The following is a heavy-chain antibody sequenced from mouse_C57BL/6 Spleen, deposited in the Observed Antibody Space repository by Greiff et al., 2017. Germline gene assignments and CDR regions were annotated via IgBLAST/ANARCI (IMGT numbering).Heavy chain of an antibody. CDR3: ARSPNWDEGAMDY. J-gene: IGHJ4*01. D-gene: IGHD4-1*01. CDR1: GFTFTDYY. Sequence: EVQRVESGPVLVKPGPSVKISCKASGFTFTDYYMHWVKQSHGKSLEWIGLVYPYNGGTSYNQKFKGKATLTVDTSSSTAYMELNSLTSEDSAVYYCARSPNWDEGAMDYWGQGTSVTVSS. V-gene: IGHV1-36*01. CDR2: VYPYNGGT.